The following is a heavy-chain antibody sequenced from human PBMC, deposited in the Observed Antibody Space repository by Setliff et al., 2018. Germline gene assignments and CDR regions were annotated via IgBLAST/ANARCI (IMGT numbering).Heavy chain of an antibody. Sequence: PGGSLRLSCAASGFTFSSYAVSWVRQAPGKGLEWVSTISGGGSTTYYADSVKGRFTISRYNSQNTLYLQMNSLRVEDTAVYYCTRDFWPESSGFAFGQWGQGTLVTVSS. V-gene: IGHV3-23*01. CDR3: TRDFWPESSGFAFGQ. CDR1: GFTFSSYA. D-gene: IGHD3-22*01. CDR2: ISGGGSTT. J-gene: IGHJ4*02.